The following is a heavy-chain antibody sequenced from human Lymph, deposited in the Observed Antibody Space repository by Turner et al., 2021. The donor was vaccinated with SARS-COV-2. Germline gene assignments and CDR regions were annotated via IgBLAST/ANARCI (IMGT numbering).Heavy chain of an antibody. CDR2: IYIGGTT. J-gene: IGHJ3*02. V-gene: IGHV3-53*02. CDR3: ARDLGPLAFDI. CDR1: GFTVSSNY. Sequence: EVQLVEIGGGLIQPGGSLRPSCAASGFTVSSNYMSWVRQAPGKGLEWVSVIYIGGTTYYADSVKGRFTISRDNSKNTLYLQMNSLRAEDTAVYYCARDLGPLAFDIWGQGTMVTVSS.